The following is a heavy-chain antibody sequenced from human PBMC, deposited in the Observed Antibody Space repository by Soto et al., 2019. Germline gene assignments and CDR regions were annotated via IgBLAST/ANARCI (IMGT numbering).Heavy chain of an antibody. V-gene: IGHV4-30-4*01. D-gene: IGHD2-15*01. Sequence: PSETLSLTCTVSGGSISSGDYYWSWIRQPPGKGLEWIGYIYYSGSTYYNPSLKSRVTISVDTSKNQFSLKLSSVTAADTAVYYCARSTGGVVYYYYGMDVWGQGTTVT. CDR2: IYYSGST. J-gene: IGHJ6*02. CDR3: ARSTGGVVYYYYGMDV. CDR1: GGSISSGDYY.